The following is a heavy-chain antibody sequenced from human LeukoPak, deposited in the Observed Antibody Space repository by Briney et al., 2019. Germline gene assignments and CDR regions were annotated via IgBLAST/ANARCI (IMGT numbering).Heavy chain of an antibody. Sequence: GRSLRLSCAASGFTFSSYSMNWVRQAPGKGLEWVSYISSSSSTIYYADSVKGRFTISRDNAKNSLYLQMNSLRAEDTAVYYCARPAMVRGVITGYWGQGTLVTVSS. CDR1: GFTFSSYS. V-gene: IGHV3-48*01. D-gene: IGHD3-10*01. CDR2: ISSSSSTI. J-gene: IGHJ4*02. CDR3: ARPAMVRGVITGY.